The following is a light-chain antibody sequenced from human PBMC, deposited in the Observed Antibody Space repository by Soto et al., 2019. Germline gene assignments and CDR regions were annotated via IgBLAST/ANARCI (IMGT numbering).Light chain of an antibody. CDR3: SSFTSINTGV. CDR2: EVS. Sequence: QSVLTQPASVSGSPGQSITISCTGTSSDVGGYNYVSWYQQHPGKAPKLMIYEVSNRPSGVSNRFFGSKSGNKASLTISGLQTEDEADYYCSSFTSINTGVFGGGTKLTVL. V-gene: IGLV2-14*01. CDR1: SSDVGGYNY. J-gene: IGLJ3*02.